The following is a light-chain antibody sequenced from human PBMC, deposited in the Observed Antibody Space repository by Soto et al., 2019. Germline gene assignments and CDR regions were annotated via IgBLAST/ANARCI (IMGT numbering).Light chain of an antibody. J-gene: IGKJ4*01. Sequence: EIVMTQSPATLSVSPGERATLSCRASQSVSSNLAWYQQKPGQAPRLLIYGASSRATGIPARFSGSGSGTEFTLTVTGLQSEDFAVSHCQHYYNCPQTFGGGTMVEIK. CDR3: QHYYNCPQT. CDR1: QSVSSN. V-gene: IGKV3-15*01. CDR2: GAS.